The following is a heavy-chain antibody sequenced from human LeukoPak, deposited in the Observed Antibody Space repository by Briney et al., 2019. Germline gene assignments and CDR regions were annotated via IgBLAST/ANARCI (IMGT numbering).Heavy chain of an antibody. J-gene: IGHJ4*02. CDR3: ARAPSPHYYDSSGYFDY. CDR1: GGSISSYY. D-gene: IGHD3-22*01. CDR2: IYTSGST. Sequence: KASETLSLTCTVSGGSISSYYWSWIRQPAGKGLEWTGRIYTSGSTNCNPSLKSRVTMSVDTSKNQFSLKLSSVTAADTAVYYCARAPSPHYYDSSGYFDYWGQGTLVTVSS. V-gene: IGHV4-4*07.